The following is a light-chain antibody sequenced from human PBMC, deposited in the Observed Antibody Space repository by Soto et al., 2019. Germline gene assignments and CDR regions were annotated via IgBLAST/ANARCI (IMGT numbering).Light chain of an antibody. V-gene: IGKV3-15*01. CDR1: QSVSSN. CDR2: GAS. J-gene: IGKJ1*01. CDR3: QQYNNWWT. Sequence: EIVMTQSPATLSVSPGERATLSCRASQSVSSNLAWYQQKPGQAPRLLIYGASTRATGIPARFSGSGSGTEXTLXISILQSEDFAVYXCQQYNNWWTFGQGTKVEIK.